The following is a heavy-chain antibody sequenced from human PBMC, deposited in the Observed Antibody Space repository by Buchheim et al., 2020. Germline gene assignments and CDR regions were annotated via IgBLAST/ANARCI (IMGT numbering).Heavy chain of an antibody. CDR3: ARVPVDTAMAPKFGGFDI. J-gene: IGHJ3*02. CDR1: GGSISSYY. D-gene: IGHD5-18*01. Sequence: QVQLQESGPGLVKPSETLSLTCTVSGGSISSYYWSWIRQPPGKGLEWIGYIYYSGSTNYNPSLKSRVTISVDTSKNQFSLKLSSVTTADTAVYYCARVPVDTAMAPKFGGFDIWGQGT. V-gene: IGHV4-59*01. CDR2: IYYSGST.